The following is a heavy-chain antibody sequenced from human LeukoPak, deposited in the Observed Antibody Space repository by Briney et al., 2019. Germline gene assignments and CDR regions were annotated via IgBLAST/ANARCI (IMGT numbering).Heavy chain of an antibody. D-gene: IGHD3-22*01. V-gene: IGHV3-21*01. CDR1: GFTSSSYS. J-gene: IGHJ4*02. CDR3: ARDLIYDSSGFDY. CDR2: ISSSSSYI. Sequence: GGSLRLSCAASGFTSSSYSMNWVRQAPGKGLEWVSSISSSSSYIYYADSVKGRFTISRDNAKNSLYLQMNSLRAEDTAVYYCARDLIYDSSGFDYWGQGTLVTVSS.